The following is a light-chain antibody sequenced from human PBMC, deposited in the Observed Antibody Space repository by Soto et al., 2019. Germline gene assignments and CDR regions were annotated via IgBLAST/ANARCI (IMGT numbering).Light chain of an antibody. CDR2: KAF. J-gene: IGKJ1*01. CDR1: QSISGW. Sequence: DIQMTQSPSTLSASVGDRVTITCRASQSISGWLAWYQQKPGKAPKLLIYKAFSLESGVPSRFSGSGSGTEFTLTISSLQPDDFATYYCQQYNDYPWTFGQGTKVEIK. CDR3: QQYNDYPWT. V-gene: IGKV1-5*03.